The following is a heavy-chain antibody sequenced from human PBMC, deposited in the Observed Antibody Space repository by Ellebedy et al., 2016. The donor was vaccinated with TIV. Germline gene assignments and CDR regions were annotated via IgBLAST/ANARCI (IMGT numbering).Heavy chain of an antibody. V-gene: IGHV3-9*01. CDR2: INWNSGST. D-gene: IGHD3-10*01. CDR3: AREMALESSYFYYYGMDV. CDR1: GFTLDDYA. Sequence: SLKISCASSGFTLDDYAMHWVRQAPGKGLEWVSGINWNSGSTGYADSVRGRFTISRDNSKNTLYLQMSSLRAEDTAVYYCAREMALESSYFYYYGMDVWGQGTTVTVSS. J-gene: IGHJ6*02.